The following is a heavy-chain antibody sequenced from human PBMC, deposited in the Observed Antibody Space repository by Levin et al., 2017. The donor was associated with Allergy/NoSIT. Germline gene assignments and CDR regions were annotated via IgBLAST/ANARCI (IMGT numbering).Heavy chain of an antibody. CDR3: ARDRKGYCSGGTCYSDC. CDR1: GFTFSSYW. V-gene: IGHV3-7*01. Sequence: QAGGSLRLSCAASGFTFSSYWMSWVRQAPGKGLEWVANIKQDGSEKYYVDSVKGRFTISRDNAKNSLYLQMNSLRAEDTAVYYCARDRKGYCSGGTCYSDCWGQGILVTVSS. D-gene: IGHD2-15*01. J-gene: IGHJ4*02. CDR2: IKQDGSEK.